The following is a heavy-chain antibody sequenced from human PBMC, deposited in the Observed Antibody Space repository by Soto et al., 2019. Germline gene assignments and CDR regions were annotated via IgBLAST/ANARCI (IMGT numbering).Heavy chain of an antibody. V-gene: IGHV4-61*01. CDR2: IYYSGST. CDR3: ARQILTGYYPYYYYYYGMDV. J-gene: IGHJ6*02. Sequence: LSLTCTVSGGSVSSGSYYWSWIRQPPGKGLEWIGYIYYSGSTNYNPSLKSRVTISVDTSKNQFSLKLSSVTAADTAVYYCARQILTGYYPYYYYYYGMDVWGQGTTVTVSS. D-gene: IGHD3-9*01. CDR1: GGSVSSGSYY.